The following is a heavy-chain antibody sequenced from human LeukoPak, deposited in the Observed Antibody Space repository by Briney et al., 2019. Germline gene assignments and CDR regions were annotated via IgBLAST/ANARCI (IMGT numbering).Heavy chain of an antibody. CDR2: MSYDGSNK. J-gene: IGHJ4*02. V-gene: IGHV3-30*04. CDR3: ARMNCSRTSCHDSTRALFDY. D-gene: IGHD2-2*01. CDR1: GFTFSNYA. Sequence: GGSLRLSCAASGFTFSNYAMHWVRQAPGRGLEWVAVMSYDGSNKYYVDSVKGRFTISRDNAKDTLYLQMNSLRAEDTAVYYCARMNCSRTSCHDSTRALFDYWGQGTLVTVSS.